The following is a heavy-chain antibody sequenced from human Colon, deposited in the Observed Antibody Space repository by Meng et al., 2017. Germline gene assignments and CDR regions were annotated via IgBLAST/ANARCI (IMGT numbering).Heavy chain of an antibody. D-gene: IGHD3-16*01. J-gene: IGHJ4*02. CDR1: GDPVTTTLSS. CDR3: ARGYRGSTYFAY. Sequence: QLQLQESGSRLVKPSQTLSLTFAVSGDPVTTTLSSWSWIRQSPGKGLEWIGNIYDNGYTYYSPSLRSRVTISVDRSNNQFSLNLNSVTAADTAVYFCARGYRGSTYFAYWGQGILVTVSS. CDR2: IYDNGYT. V-gene: IGHV4-30-2*06.